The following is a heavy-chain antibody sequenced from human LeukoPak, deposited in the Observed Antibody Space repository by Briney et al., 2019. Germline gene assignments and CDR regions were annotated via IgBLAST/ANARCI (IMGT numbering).Heavy chain of an antibody. D-gene: IGHD3-10*01. J-gene: IGHJ6*03. Sequence: PGGSLRLSCAASGFTFSSYEMNWVRQAPGKGLEWVSYISSSGSTIYYADSVKGRFTISRDNAKNTLYLQMNSLRAEDTAVYYCAKDAFMVRGAYLYYYYYYMDVWGKGTTVTISS. CDR1: GFTFSSYE. CDR2: ISSSGSTI. V-gene: IGHV3-48*03. CDR3: AKDAFMVRGAYLYYYYYYMDV.